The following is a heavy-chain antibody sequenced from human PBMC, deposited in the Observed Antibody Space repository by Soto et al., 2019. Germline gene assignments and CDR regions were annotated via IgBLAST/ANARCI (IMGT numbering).Heavy chain of an antibody. CDR3: ARAQAWGIHDY. D-gene: IGHD7-27*01. J-gene: IGHJ4*02. CDR1: GYTFTSYH. Sequence: QVQLVQSRAEVKKPGASVRIACKASGYTFTSYHIHWVRQAPGQGLEWMGIINPSGATTTYAQRFQGRVTMTRDTSTSTVYMDLSSLTSEDTAVYYCARAQAWGIHDYWGQGTLVTVSS. V-gene: IGHV1-46*03. CDR2: INPSGATT.